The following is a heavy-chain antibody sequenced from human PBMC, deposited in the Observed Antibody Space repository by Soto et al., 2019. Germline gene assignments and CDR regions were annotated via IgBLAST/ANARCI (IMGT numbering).Heavy chain of an antibody. J-gene: IGHJ6*02. V-gene: IGHV3-30*03. CDR3: AIYRTVYYDIWTGQPVQCGMDF. D-gene: IGHD3-9*01. CDR1: GFTISSYG. CDR2: ISYDGSNK. Sequence: PGGSLRLSCAASGFTISSYGMHWVRQAPGKGLEWVAVISYDGSNKYYADSVKGRFTISRDNSKNTLYLQMNSLRAEDTAVYYCAIYRTVYYDIWTGQPVQCGMDFCGQGTTVTVSS.